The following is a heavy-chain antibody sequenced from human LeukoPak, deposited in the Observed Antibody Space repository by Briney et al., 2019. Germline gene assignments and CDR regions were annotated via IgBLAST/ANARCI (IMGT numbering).Heavy chain of an antibody. CDR1: GFTFSSYA. CDR2: ISGSGGST. Sequence: GGSLRLSCAASGFTFSSYAMSWVHQAPGKGLEWVSAISGSGGSTYYADSVKGRFTISRDNSKNTLYLQMNSLRAEDTAVYYCAKALHYGDYVGNYWGQGTLVTVSS. CDR3: AKALHYGDYVGNY. J-gene: IGHJ4*02. D-gene: IGHD4-17*01. V-gene: IGHV3-23*01.